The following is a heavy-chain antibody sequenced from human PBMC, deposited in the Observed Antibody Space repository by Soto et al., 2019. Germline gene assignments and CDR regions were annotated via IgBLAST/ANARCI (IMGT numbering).Heavy chain of an antibody. CDR3: GRGGVDYNSWVGFDT. D-gene: IGHD6-6*01. CDR1: GYTSNNYD. J-gene: IGHJ5*02. V-gene: IGHV1-8*01. Sequence: ASVKVSCKASGYTSNNYDINWVRQATGQGLEWMGWMNPNTGNTGHAQKFQDRVTMTRDTSIRTAYIELTSLTYEDTAVYYCGRGGVDYNSWVGFDTWGQGTLVKVSS. CDR2: MNPNTGNT.